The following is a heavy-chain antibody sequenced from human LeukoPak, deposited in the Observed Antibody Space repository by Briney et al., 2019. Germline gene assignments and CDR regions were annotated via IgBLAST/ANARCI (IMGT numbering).Heavy chain of an antibody. V-gene: IGHV3-48*03. CDR2: ISSSGTTV. CDR3: AELGITMIGGV. D-gene: IGHD3-10*02. J-gene: IGHJ6*04. Sequence: GGSLRLSCAASKFTFSFYEMNWVRQAPGKGLEWVSYISSSGTTVYYADSVKGRFTISRDNAKNSLYLQMNSLRAEDTAVYYCAELGITMIGGVWGKGTTVTISS. CDR1: KFTFSFYE.